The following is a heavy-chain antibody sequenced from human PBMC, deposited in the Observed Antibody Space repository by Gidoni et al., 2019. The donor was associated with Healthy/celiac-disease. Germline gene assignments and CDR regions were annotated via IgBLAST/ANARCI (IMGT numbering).Heavy chain of an antibody. CDR3: ARASTVTTLPASQIDY. CDR1: GYTFTSYY. V-gene: IGHV1-46*01. D-gene: IGHD4-17*01. CDR2: INPSGGST. Sequence: QVQLVQSGAEVKKPGASVKVSCKASGYTFTSYYMHWVRQAPGQGLEWMGIINPSGGSTSYAQKFQGRVTMTRDTSTSTVYMELSSLRSEDTAVYYCARASTVTTLPASQIDYWGQGTLVTVSS. J-gene: IGHJ4*02.